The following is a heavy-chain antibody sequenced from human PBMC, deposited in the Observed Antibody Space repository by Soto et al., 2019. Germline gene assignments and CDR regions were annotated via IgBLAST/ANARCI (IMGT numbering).Heavy chain of an antibody. CDR1: GFTFSDYY. D-gene: IGHD3-22*01. CDR3: ARGDTMIVVDHDY. V-gene: IGHV3-11*01. J-gene: IGHJ4*02. Sequence: LRLSCAASGFTFSDYYMSWIRQAPGKGLEWVSYISSSGSTIYYADSVKGRFTISRDNAKNSLYLQMNSLRAEDTAVYYCARGDTMIVVDHDYWGQGTLVTVSS. CDR2: ISSSGSTI.